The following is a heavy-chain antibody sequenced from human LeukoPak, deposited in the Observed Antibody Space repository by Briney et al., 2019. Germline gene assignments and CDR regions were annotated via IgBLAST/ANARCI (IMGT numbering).Heavy chain of an antibody. Sequence: ASVKVSCKASGYTFTSYYMHWVRQAPGQGLEWMGIINPSGGSTSYAQKFQGRVTMTRDTSTSTVYMELSSLRSEDTAVYYCAREGGEDYDSSGYYLVYWGQGTLVTVSP. J-gene: IGHJ4*02. V-gene: IGHV1-46*03. CDR3: AREGGEDYDSSGYYLVY. CDR1: GYTFTSYY. D-gene: IGHD3-22*01. CDR2: INPSGGST.